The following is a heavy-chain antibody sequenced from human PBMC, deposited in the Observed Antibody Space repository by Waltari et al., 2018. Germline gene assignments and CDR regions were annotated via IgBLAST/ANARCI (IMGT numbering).Heavy chain of an antibody. CDR2: IYHSGST. CDR1: GYSISSGYY. Sequence: QVQLQESGPGLVKPSETLSLTCAVSGYSISSGYYRGWIRQPPGKGLEWIGSIYHSGSTYYNPSLKSRVTISVDTSKNQFSLKLSSVTAADTAVYYCARLIVVVVAATYYDAFDIWGQGTMVTVSS. V-gene: IGHV4-38-2*01. D-gene: IGHD2-15*01. CDR3: ARLIVVVVAATYYDAFDI. J-gene: IGHJ3*02.